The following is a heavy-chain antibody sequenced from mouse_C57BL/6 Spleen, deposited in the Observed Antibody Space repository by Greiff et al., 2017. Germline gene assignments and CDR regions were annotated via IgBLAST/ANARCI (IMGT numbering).Heavy chain of an antibody. J-gene: IGHJ2*01. CDR1: GYTFTEYT. CDR2: VYPGSGSI. CDR3: ARHEEGTGYFDY. Sequence: VQVVESGAELVKPGASVKLSCKASGYTFTEYTIHWVKQRSGQGLEWIGWVYPGSGSIKYNEKFKDKSTLTADKSSSTVYMELSRLTSEDSAVYFCARHEEGTGYFDYWGQGTTLTVSS. D-gene: IGHD4-1*01. V-gene: IGHV1-62-2*01.